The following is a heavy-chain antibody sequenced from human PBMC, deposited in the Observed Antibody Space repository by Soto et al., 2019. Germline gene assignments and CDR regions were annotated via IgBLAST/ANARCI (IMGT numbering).Heavy chain of an antibody. J-gene: IGHJ3*01. V-gene: IGHV2-5*02. CDR1: GFSLSTIGVG. Sequence: QITLKESGPTLVEPTQPLTLTGTFSGFSLSTIGVGVGWIRQPPGGALEWLAVVYWDNDRRYSSDVESRLTLTNDASKNWVLLTMTNMDPVDTGTYSCAHVTITYGGAIGDESFDVWGQGTIVFVSS. CDR2: VYWDNDR. CDR3: AHVTITYGGAIGDESFDV. D-gene: IGHD3-16*02.